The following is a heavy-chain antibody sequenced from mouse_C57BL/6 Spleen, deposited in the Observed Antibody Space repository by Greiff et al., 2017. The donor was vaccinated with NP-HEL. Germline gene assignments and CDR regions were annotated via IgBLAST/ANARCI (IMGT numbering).Heavy chain of an antibody. V-gene: IGHV1-50*01. CDR1: GYTFTSYW. J-gene: IGHJ4*01. CDR3: ARSYYYGRGYAMDY. D-gene: IGHD1-1*01. CDR2: IDPSDSYT. Sequence: QVQLQQPGAELVKPGASVKLSCKASGYTFTSYWMQWVKQRPGQGLEWIGEIDPSDSYTNYNQKFKGKATLTVDTSSSTAYMQLSSLTSEDSAVYYCARSYYYGRGYAMDYWGQGTSVTVSS.